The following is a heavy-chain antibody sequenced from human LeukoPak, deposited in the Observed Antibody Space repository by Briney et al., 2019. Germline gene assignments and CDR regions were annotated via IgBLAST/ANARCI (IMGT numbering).Heavy chain of an antibody. V-gene: IGHV1-8*01. J-gene: IGHJ4*02. CDR3: AREIATSYSSGRTGRGALIDY. CDR2: MNPNSGNT. D-gene: IGHD6-19*01. Sequence: ASVKVSCKASGYTFTTYDINWVRQAPGQGLEWMGWMNPNSGNTGYAQKFQGRVTMTRNTSISTAYMELSSLRSDDTAVYYCAREIATSYSSGRTGRGALIDYWGQGTLVTVSS. CDR1: GYTFTTYD.